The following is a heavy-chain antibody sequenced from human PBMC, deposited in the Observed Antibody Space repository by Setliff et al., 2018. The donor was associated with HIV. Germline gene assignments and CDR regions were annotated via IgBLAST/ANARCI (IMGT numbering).Heavy chain of an antibody. CDR1: GGSISSTSYY. V-gene: IGHV4-39*07. J-gene: IGHJ4*02. Sequence: SETLSLTCTVSGGSISSTSYYWGWIRQPPGTGLEWIGSISPSGNTYYNPSLKSRVTISVDTSKNQFSLKLSSVTAADTAVYYCARGLSFYDPGGFDYWGQGTLVTVSS. CDR3: ARGLSFYDPGGFDY. CDR2: ISPSGNT. D-gene: IGHD3-22*01.